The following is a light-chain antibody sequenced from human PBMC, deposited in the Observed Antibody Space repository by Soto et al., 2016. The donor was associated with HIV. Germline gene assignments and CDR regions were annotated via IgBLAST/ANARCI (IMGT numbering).Light chain of an antibody. CDR3: QQYNSYPIT. CDR1: QSLLHSDGKTY. V-gene: IGKV2-29*02. J-gene: IGKJ5*01. Sequence: DIVMTQTPLSLSVTPGQPASISCKSSQSLLHSDGKTYLYWYLQKPGQSPQLLIYEVSSRFSGVPDRFSGSGSGTDFTLTISSLQPEDFATYYCQQYNSYPITFGQGTRLEIK. CDR2: EVS.